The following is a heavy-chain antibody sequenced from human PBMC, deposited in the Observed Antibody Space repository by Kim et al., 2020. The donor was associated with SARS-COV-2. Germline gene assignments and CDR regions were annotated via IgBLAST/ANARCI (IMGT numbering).Heavy chain of an antibody. V-gene: IGHV4-39*07. J-gene: IGHJ3*02. CDR3: ARDRQYYDILTGYRAAFDI. Sequence: KSRVTTAVDTSKNQFSLKLSSVTAADTAVYYCARDRQYYDILTGYRAAFDIWGQGTMVTVSS. D-gene: IGHD3-9*01.